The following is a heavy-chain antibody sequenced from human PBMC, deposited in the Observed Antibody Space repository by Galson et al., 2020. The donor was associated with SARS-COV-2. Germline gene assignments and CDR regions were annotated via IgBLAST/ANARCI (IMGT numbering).Heavy chain of an antibody. CDR2: ISYDGGNQ. J-gene: IGHJ4*02. CDR3: AGSRGYSREFDY. V-gene: IGHV3-30*09. CDR1: GFTFGAYT. D-gene: IGHD5-18*01. Sequence: GGSLRLSCAASGFTFGAYTMHWIRQAPGTGLEWVALISYDGGNQYYSDSVRGRFAISRDNSKNTLSLQMNSLRTEDRAVYFCAGSRGYSREFDYWGQGALVTVSS.